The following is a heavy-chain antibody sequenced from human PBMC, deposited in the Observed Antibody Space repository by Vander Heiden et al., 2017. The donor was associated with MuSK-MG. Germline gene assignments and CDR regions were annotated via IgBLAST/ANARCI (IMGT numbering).Heavy chain of an antibody. D-gene: IGHD1-26*01. J-gene: IGHJ4*02. Sequence: EVQLLESGGGLVQPGGSLRLSCAASKFPFSHYAMTWVRQAPGKGLEWVSIIGGSGASTFYADSVKGRFTISRDNSKNTMFLQMNSLRVEDTAVYYCAKAQRYSGTYWTQYFFDYWGQGTLVTVSS. CDR2: IGGSGAST. CDR3: AKAQRYSGTYWTQYFFDY. CDR1: KFPFSHYA. V-gene: IGHV3-23*01.